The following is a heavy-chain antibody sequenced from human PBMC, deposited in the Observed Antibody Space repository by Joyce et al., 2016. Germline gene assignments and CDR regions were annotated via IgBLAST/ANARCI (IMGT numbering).Heavy chain of an antibody. J-gene: IGHJ3*01. CDR1: GYSFTNYW. CDR2: IYPGDSDT. Sequence: EVQLVQSGAEVKKPGESLKISCKGSGYSFTNYWVAWGRQMPGKGLEWRGIIYPGDSDTRYGPSFEGQVTISADKSINAAYLHWSSLKASDTAIYYCARPMVARTLGAFDLWGQGTLVTVSS. V-gene: IGHV5-51*01. D-gene: IGHD6-19*01. CDR3: ARPMVARTLGAFDL.